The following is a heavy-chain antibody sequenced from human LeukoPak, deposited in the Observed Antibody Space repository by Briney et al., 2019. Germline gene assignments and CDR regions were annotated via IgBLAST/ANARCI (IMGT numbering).Heavy chain of an antibody. J-gene: IGHJ4*02. CDR2: IFHSGST. D-gene: IGHD6-19*01. V-gene: IGHV4-4*02. CDR3: XXSSGWYRYDS. Sequence: PSETLSLTCTVSGASIIGPKWWNWVRLSPGKGMEWIGEIFHSGSTHYNPSLKSRVTISVDTSKNQFSLILTSVTDADTAVYYXXXSSGWYRYDSWGQGTLVTVSS. CDR1: GASIIGPKW.